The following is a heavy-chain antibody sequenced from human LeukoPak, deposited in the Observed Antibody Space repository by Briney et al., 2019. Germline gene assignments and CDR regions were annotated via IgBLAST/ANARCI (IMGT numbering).Heavy chain of an antibody. CDR3: AKYHYGSGTSSGY. CDR2: IEYDGSET. CDR1: GVAFTASW. D-gene: IGHD3-10*01. J-gene: IGHJ4*02. Sequence: PGGSLRLSCAASGVAFTASWMAWVRQAPGKGLEWVANIEYDGSETYYVDSVKGRFTISRDNAKNSLSLQMNSLRDEDTAVYHCAKYHYGSGTSSGYWGQGILVTVSS. V-gene: IGHV3-7*01.